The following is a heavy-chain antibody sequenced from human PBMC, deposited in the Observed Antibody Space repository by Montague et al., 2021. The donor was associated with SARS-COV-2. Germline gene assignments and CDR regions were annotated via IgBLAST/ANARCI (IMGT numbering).Heavy chain of an antibody. Sequence: NKNPSLKSRVTISVDTSKNQFSLKLSSVTAADTAVYYCASVYTVTYYLDYWGRGTLVTGSS. V-gene: IGHV4-4*09. CDR3: ASVYTVTYYLDY. J-gene: IGHJ4*02. D-gene: IGHD4-17*01.